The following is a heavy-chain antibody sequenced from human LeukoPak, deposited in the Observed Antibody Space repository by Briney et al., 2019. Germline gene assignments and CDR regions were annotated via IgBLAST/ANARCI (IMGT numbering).Heavy chain of an antibody. Sequence: PGRSLRLSCAASGFTFDDYAMHWVRQAPGKGLEWVSGISWNSGSIGYADSVKGRFTISRDNAKNSLYLQMNSLRAEDTAVYYCATSSSGSYSFFDYWGQGTLVTVSS. CDR1: GFTFDDYA. V-gene: IGHV3-9*01. D-gene: IGHD1-26*01. CDR3: ATSSSGSYSFFDY. CDR2: ISWNSGSI. J-gene: IGHJ4*02.